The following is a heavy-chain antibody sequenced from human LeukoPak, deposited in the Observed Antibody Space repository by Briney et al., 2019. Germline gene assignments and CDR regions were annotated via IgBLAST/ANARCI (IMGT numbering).Heavy chain of an antibody. Sequence: PGGSLRLSCAAPGFTVSSHYMNWVRQAPGKGLQWVSILYSDGTTYYADSVKGRFTISRDNSRSTLYLQMNSMRAEDTAVYFCARVAYYRVTADQITDAFDVWGRGTAVSVSS. V-gene: IGHV3-66*01. D-gene: IGHD2-21*02. CDR2: LYSDGTT. CDR1: GFTVSSHY. J-gene: IGHJ3*01. CDR3: ARVAYYRVTADQITDAFDV.